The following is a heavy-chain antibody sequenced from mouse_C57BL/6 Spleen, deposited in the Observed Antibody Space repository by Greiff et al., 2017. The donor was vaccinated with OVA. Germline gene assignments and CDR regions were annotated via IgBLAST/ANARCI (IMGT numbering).Heavy chain of an antibody. J-gene: IGHJ2*01. CDR3: ARDDSAHFDY. D-gene: IGHD3-2*01. Sequence: EVKLMESGPGLVKPSQSLSLTCSVTGYSITSGYYWNWIRQFPGNKLEWMGYISYDGSNNYNPSLKNRISITRDTSKNQFFLKLNSVTTEDTATYYCARDDSAHFDYWGQGTTLTVSS. CDR2: ISYDGSN. V-gene: IGHV3-6*01. CDR1: GYSITSGYY.